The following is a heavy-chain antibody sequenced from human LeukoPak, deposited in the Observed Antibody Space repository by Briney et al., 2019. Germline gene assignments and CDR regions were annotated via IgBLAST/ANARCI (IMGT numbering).Heavy chain of an antibody. CDR3: AKDRTRYYDIFVGGSNYFDY. J-gene: IGHJ4*02. CDR2: ISWNSGSI. CDR1: GFTFDDYA. V-gene: IGHV3-9*01. Sequence: PGGSLGLSCGASGFTFDDYAMHWVRQAPGEGLEWVSGISWNSGSIGYADSVKGRFTISRDNAKNSLYLQMNSLRAEDTALYYCAKDRTRYYDIFVGGSNYFDYWGQGTLVTVSS. D-gene: IGHD3-9*01.